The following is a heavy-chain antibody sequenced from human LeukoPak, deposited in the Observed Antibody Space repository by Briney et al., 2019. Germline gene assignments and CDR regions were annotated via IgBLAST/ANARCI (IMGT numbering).Heavy chain of an antibody. D-gene: IGHD2-15*01. CDR1: GFTFSSYS. Sequence: GGSLRLSCAASGFTFSSYSMNWVRQAPGKGLEWVSSISSSSSYIYYADSVKGRFTISRDNAKNSLYLQMSSLRAEDTALYYCASRSSVAASGPGWGQGTLVTVSS. CDR2: ISSSSSYI. CDR3: ASRSSVAASGPG. J-gene: IGHJ4*02. V-gene: IGHV3-21*01.